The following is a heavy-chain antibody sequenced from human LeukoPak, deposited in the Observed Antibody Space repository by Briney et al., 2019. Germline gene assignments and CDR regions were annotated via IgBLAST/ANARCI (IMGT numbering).Heavy chain of an antibody. Sequence: GGSLRLSCAASGFTFSSYAMHWVRQAPGKGLEWVAVISYDGSNKYYADSVKGRFTISRDNSKNTLCLQMNSLRAEDTAVYYCASLPYYYYDSSGYWDAFDIWGQGTMVTVSS. J-gene: IGHJ3*02. CDR1: GFTFSSYA. CDR2: ISYDGSNK. V-gene: IGHV3-30-3*01. D-gene: IGHD3-22*01. CDR3: ASLPYYYYDSSGYWDAFDI.